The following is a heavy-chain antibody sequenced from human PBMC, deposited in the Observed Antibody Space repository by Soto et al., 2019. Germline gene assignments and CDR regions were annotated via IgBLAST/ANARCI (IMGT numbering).Heavy chain of an antibody. V-gene: IGHV1-69*06. CDR1: GGTFSSYA. D-gene: IGHD5-12*01. CDR2: IIPIFGTA. Sequence: QVQLVQSGAEVKKPGSSVKVSCKASGGTFSSYAISWVRQAPGQGLEWMGGIIPIFGTANYAQKFQGRVTITADKSTSTAYMELSSPRSEDTAVYYCAGDRGGYKSWGMDVWGQGTTVTVSS. J-gene: IGHJ6*02. CDR3: AGDRGGYKSWGMDV.